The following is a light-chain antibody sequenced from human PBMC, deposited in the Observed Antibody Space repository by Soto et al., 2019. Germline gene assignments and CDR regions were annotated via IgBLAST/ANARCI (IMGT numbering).Light chain of an antibody. CDR2: EVN. Sequence: QSVLTQPASVSGSPGQSIPTPCPGTSRDVGAYNFVSWYQQYPGKAPKVMIYEVNNRPSGVSNRFSGSKSGNTASLTISGLQSEDEADYYCSSFTRSSTYVFGSGTKVTVL. CDR3: SSFTRSSTYV. V-gene: IGLV2-14*01. CDR1: SRDVGAYNF. J-gene: IGLJ1*01.